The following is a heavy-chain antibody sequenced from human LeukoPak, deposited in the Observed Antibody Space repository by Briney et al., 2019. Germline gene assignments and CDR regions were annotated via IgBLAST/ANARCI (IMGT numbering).Heavy chain of an antibody. Sequence: PSETLSLTCAVYGGSFSGYYWSWIRQPPGKGLEWIGEINHSGSTNYNPSLKSRVTISVDTSKNQFSLKLSSVTAADTAVYYCARERSLTVTRLPRYFDYWGQGTLVTVSS. D-gene: IGHD4-17*01. CDR2: INHSGST. V-gene: IGHV4-34*01. CDR1: GGSFSGYY. J-gene: IGHJ4*02. CDR3: ARERSLTVTRLPRYFDY.